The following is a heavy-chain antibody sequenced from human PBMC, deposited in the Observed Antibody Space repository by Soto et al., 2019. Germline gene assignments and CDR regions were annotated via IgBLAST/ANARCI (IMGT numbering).Heavy chain of an antibody. CDR3: ASIHYGSGSYPGY. Sequence: SVKASCKASGGTFSSYAISWVRQAPGQGLEWMGGIIPIFGTANYAQKFQGRVTITADESTSTAYMELSSLRSEDTAVYYCASIHYGSGSYPGYWGQGTLVTVSS. CDR2: IIPIFGTA. J-gene: IGHJ4*02. V-gene: IGHV1-69*13. CDR1: GGTFSSYA. D-gene: IGHD3-10*01.